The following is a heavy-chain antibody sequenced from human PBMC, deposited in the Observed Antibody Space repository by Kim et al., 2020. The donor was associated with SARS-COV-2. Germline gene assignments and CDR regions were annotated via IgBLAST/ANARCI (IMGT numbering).Heavy chain of an antibody. V-gene: IGHV4-39*01. D-gene: IGHD6-13*01. J-gene: IGHJ4*02. CDR2: IYYSGST. Sequence: SETLSLTCTVSGGPISSSSYYWGWIRQPPGKGLEWIGSIYYSGSTYYNPSLKSRVTISVDTSKNQFSLKLSSVTAADTAVYYCARHYVDSSSWYPPFFDYAGQGTLLPVSS. CDR3: ARHYVDSSSWYPPFFDY. CDR1: GGPISSSSYY.